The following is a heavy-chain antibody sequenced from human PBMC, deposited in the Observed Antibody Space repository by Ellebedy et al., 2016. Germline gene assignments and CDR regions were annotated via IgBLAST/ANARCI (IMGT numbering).Heavy chain of an antibody. CDR2: VFHTGAT. D-gene: IGHD1-1*01. CDR3: AKWNGAWNAFDV. CDR1: GGSVSNEY. Sequence: SETLSLTCNVFGGSVSNEYWNWIRRPPGKGLEWIGFVFHTGATLYNPSLKSRVTMSVDTPKSQISLRLMSVTAADTAVYYCAKWNGAWNAFDVWGLGTMVTVSS. J-gene: IGHJ3*01. V-gene: IGHV4-59*02.